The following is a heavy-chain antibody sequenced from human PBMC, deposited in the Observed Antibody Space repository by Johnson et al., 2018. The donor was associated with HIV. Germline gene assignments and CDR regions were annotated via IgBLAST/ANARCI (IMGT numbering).Heavy chain of an antibody. Sequence: VESGGGVVQPGRSLRLSCAASGFTFSNYAMYWVRQAPGKGLEWVAGVSYEGSNKYYADSVKGRFTISRDTSKNTLYLQMNSLRAEDTAVYYCARDLVSLEDAFDIWGQGTMVTVSS. CDR3: ARDLVSLEDAFDI. CDR1: GFTFSNYA. V-gene: IGHV3-30*14. CDR2: VSYEGSNK. J-gene: IGHJ3*02. D-gene: IGHD3-16*02.